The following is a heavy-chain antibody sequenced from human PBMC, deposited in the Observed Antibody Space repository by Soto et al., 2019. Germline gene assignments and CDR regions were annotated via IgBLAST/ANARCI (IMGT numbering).Heavy chain of an antibody. J-gene: IGHJ4*02. V-gene: IGHV2-5*02. CDR3: AHMGYYYDSSGYAPFDY. Sequence: SGPTLVNPTQTLTLTCTFSGFSLSTSGVGVGWNRQPPGKALEWLALIYWDDDKRYSPSLKSRLTITKDTSKNQVVLTMTNMDPVDTATYYCAHMGYYYDSSGYAPFDYWGQGTLVTVSS. D-gene: IGHD3-22*01. CDR2: IYWDDDK. CDR1: GFSLSTSGVG.